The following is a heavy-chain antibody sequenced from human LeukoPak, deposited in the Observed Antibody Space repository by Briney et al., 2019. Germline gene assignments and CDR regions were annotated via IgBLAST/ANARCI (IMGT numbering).Heavy chain of an antibody. V-gene: IGHV3-48*01. D-gene: IGHD6-13*01. CDR2: ISASRGIT. Sequence: KSGGSLRLSCAASGFNYSSYTMNWVRQAPGMGLEWLSYISASRGITYYADSVKGRFTISRDNSKNTLYLQMSSLRAEDTAVYYCAREDSSSWYRGSSAFDIWGQGTMVTVSS. J-gene: IGHJ3*02. CDR1: GFNYSSYT. CDR3: AREDSSSWYRGSSAFDI.